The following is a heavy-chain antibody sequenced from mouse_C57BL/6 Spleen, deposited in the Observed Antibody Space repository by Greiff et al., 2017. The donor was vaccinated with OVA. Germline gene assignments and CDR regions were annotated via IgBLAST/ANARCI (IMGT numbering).Heavy chain of an antibody. J-gene: IGHJ1*03. V-gene: IGHV1-5*01. CDR1: GYTFTSYW. CDR2: IYPGNSDT. Sequence: VQLQQSGTVLARPGASVKMSCKTSGYTFTSYWMHWVKQRPGQGLEWIGAIYPGNSDTSYNQKFKGKAKLTAVTSASTAYMELSSLTNEDSAVYYCTRYPYYDYDEGYFDVWGTGTTVTVSS. CDR3: TRYPYYDYDEGYFDV. D-gene: IGHD2-4*01.